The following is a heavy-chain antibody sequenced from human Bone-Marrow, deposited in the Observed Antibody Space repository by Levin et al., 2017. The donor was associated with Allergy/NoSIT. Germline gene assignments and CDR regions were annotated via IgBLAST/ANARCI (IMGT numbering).Heavy chain of an antibody. D-gene: IGHD3-3*01. Sequence: KPGGSLRLSCKASGSSFTTFWIGWVRQMPGKGLEWMGIIFPHDSDTRYSPSFHGQVTISVDKSINTAYLHWSSLQASDTAIYFCARSFLAPDPFDIWGQGTMITVSS. CDR2: IFPHDSDT. CDR1: GSSFTTFW. CDR3: ARSFLAPDPFDI. J-gene: IGHJ3*02. V-gene: IGHV5-51*01.